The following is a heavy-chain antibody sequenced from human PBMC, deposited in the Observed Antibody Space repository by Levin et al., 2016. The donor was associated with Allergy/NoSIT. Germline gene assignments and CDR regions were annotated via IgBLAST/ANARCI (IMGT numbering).Heavy chain of an antibody. J-gene: IGHJ4*02. V-gene: IGHV3-21*06. Sequence: GESLKISCTASGFNFSPYIMNWVRQAPGKGLEWVASISSDSNYIYYRDSVQGRFAISRDSGKNSLFLRMDSLRDEDTAVYYCATEGGPVAGIWGQGTLVTVSA. CDR1: GFNFSPYI. CDR3: ATEGGPVAGI. CDR2: ISSDSNYI. D-gene: IGHD6-19*01.